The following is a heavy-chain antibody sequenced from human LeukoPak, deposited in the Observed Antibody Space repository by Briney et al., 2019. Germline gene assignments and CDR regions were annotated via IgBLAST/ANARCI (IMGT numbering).Heavy chain of an antibody. CDR2: VKEDGSEK. Sequence: QPGGSLRLSCAASGFTFSSYWMTWVRQAPGKGLEWVAIVKEDGSEKYYVDSVKGRFTISRDNAKNSLYLQMNSLRAEDTAVYYCVAGNEYYYYYYYMDVWGKGTTVTVSS. V-gene: IGHV3-7*01. CDR3: VAGNEYYYYYYYMDV. D-gene: IGHD6-19*01. J-gene: IGHJ6*03. CDR1: GFTFSSYW.